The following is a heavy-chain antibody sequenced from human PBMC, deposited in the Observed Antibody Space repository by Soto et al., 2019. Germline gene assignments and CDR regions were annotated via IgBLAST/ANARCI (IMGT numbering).Heavy chain of an antibody. CDR1: GFTFSSYG. J-gene: IGHJ3*02. V-gene: IGHV3-33*01. D-gene: IGHD3-22*01. CDR2: IWYDGSNK. CDR3: ARELVEGVIVVVNAFDI. Sequence: GRSLRLSCAASGFTFSSYGMHWVRQAPGKGLEWVAVIWYDGSNKYYADSVKGRFTISRDNSKNTLYLQMNSLRAEDTAVYYCARELVEGVIVVVNAFDIWGQGTMVTVSS.